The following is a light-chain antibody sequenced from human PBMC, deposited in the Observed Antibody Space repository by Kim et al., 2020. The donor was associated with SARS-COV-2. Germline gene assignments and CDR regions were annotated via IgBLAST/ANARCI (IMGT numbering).Light chain of an antibody. CDR2: NND. V-gene: IGLV1-44*01. CDR3: ASWHDPLNVQVL. CDR1: SANIGSNT. J-gene: IGLJ2*01. Sequence: QSVLTQPPSVSGTPGQRVTISCSGGSANIGSNTVNWYQHLPGTAPKLLIYNNDQRPSGVPDRFSGSKSGTSASLAISGLQSEDEGDYFCASWHDPLNVQVLFGGGTQLTVL.